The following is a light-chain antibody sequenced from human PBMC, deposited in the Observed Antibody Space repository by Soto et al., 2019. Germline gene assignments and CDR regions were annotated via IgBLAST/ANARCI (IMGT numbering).Light chain of an antibody. CDR3: QEYSKWPLVT. CDR2: AAS. Sequence: EIVVTQSPGILSVSPGDRATLSCRASQSVGRNLAWYQQKPSQAPTLLIYAASTRATGLPARFSGSGSGTDFTLTISSLQSEDFAVYYCQEYSKWPLVTFGPGTRVDIK. J-gene: IGKJ3*01. CDR1: QSVGRN. V-gene: IGKV3-15*01.